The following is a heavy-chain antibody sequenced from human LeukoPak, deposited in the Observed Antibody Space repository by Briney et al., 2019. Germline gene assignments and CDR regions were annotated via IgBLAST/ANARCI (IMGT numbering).Heavy chain of an antibody. CDR2: ISYDGSNK. D-gene: IGHD4-17*01. CDR1: GFTFSSYG. Sequence: GGSLRLSCAASGFTFSSYGMHWVRQAPGKGLEWVAVISYDGSNKYYADSVKGRFTISRDNAKNSLYLQMNSLRAEDTAVYYCARWVTTIDYWGQGTLVTVSS. J-gene: IGHJ4*02. V-gene: IGHV3-30*03. CDR3: ARWVTTIDY.